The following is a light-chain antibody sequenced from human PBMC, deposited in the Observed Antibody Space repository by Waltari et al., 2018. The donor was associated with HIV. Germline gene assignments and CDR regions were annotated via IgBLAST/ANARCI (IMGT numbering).Light chain of an antibody. V-gene: IGLV2-14*03. CDR1: SSDVGAYNY. Sequence: QSALTQPASVSGSPGQSITISCTGTSSDVGAYNYVSWYQQHPGKAPKLMIYEVSNRPSGVSTRFSASKSGNTASLTISGLQAEDEADYYCSSYTTNNTRVFGGGTKLTVL. CDR3: SSYTTNNTRV. CDR2: EVS. J-gene: IGLJ3*02.